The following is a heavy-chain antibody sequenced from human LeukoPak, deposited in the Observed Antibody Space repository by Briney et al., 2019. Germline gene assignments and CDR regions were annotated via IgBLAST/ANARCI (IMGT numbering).Heavy chain of an antibody. D-gene: IGHD3-3*01. Sequence: GSLRLSCAASGFTFSSYAMSWVRQAPGKGLEWVSAISGSGGSTYYADSVKGRFTISRDNSKNTLYLQMNSLRAEDTDVYYCAKGDITIFGVVILANAFDIWGQGTMVTVSS. CDR3: AKGDITIFGVVILANAFDI. CDR1: GFTFSSYA. CDR2: ISGSGGST. V-gene: IGHV3-23*01. J-gene: IGHJ3*02.